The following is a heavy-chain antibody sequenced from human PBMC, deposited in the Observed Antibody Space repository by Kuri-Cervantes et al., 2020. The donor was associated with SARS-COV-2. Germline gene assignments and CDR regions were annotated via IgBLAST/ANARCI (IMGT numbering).Heavy chain of an antibody. V-gene: IGHV5-51*01. CDR1: GYSFTSYW. CDR3: ARQGQIAAAGTLRFDP. D-gene: IGHD6-13*01. CDR2: IYSGDSDT. Sequence: GESLKISCKGSGYSFTSYWIGWVRQMPGKGLEWMGIIYSGDSDTRYSPSFQGQVTISADKSISTAYLQWSSLKASDTAMYYCARQGQIAAAGTLRFDPWGQGTLVTVSS. J-gene: IGHJ5*02.